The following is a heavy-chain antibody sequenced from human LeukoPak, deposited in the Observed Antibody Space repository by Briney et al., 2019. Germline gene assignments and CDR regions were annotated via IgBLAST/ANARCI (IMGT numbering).Heavy chain of an antibody. Sequence: PSETLSLTCSVSGGSSSSYYWRWLRPPPGKGLEWFGYIYYCGSTNYNPSLKSRVTISVDTSKNQFSLKLSSVTAEDTAVYYWARGSCSIKDAFDIWAEGTMVTVPS. CDR2: IYYCGST. V-gene: IGHV4-59*01. CDR1: GGSSSSYY. CDR3: ARGSCSIKDAFDI. J-gene: IGHJ3*02. D-gene: IGHD2-15*01.